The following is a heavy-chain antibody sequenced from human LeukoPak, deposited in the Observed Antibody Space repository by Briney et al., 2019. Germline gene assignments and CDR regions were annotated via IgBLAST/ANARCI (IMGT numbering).Heavy chain of an antibody. J-gene: IGHJ1*01. CDR1: GYTFTDYG. V-gene: IGHV1-3*01. CDR2: INGGNGDA. CDR3: ARVPLHDSSGHYYPH. Sequence: ASVKVSCKTSGYTFTDYGMHWVRQAPGQRLEWMGWINGGNGDAKYLQNFQGRVTIIRDTSASTAYMELSSLRSEDTAVYYCARVPLHDSSGHYYPHWGQGTLVIVSS. D-gene: IGHD3-22*01.